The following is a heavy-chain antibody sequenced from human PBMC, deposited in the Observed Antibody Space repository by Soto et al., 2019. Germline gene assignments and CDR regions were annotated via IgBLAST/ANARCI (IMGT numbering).Heavy chain of an antibody. V-gene: IGHV3-74*01. D-gene: IGHD2-8*02. Sequence: EVQLVESGGGLVQPGGSLRLSCVASGFTFSDYWMHWVRQAPGKGLVWVSRIRGDGSTATYADFVQGRFSISRDNAKNTVYLQMEILRAEDTAIYYCTRSGPFDFWGQGTLVTVSS. J-gene: IGHJ4*02. CDR1: GFTFSDYW. CDR3: TRSGPFDF. CDR2: IRGDGSTA.